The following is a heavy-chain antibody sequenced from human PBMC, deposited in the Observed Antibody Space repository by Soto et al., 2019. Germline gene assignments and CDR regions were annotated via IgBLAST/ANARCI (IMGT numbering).Heavy chain of an antibody. D-gene: IGHD3-3*01. CDR1: GFSLSTSGAA. Sequence: QINLIESGPTLVKPTQTLTLTCTFSGFSLSTSGAAVGWVRQPPGRALEWLALIYWDGDKRYNASLGNRLTITKDTSRSQVVLTLTNGDPADTATYYCAHRATMTIFGLIIDNGIWFDPWGQGTRVIVSS. CDR3: AHRATMTIFGLIIDNGIWFDP. CDR2: IYWDGDK. V-gene: IGHV2-5*02. J-gene: IGHJ5*02.